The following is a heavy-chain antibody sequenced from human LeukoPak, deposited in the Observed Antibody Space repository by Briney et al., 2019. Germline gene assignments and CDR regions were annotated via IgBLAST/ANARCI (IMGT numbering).Heavy chain of an antibody. J-gene: IGHJ4*02. Sequence: SETLSLTCTVSGYSISSGYYWGWIRQPPGKGLEWIGSIYHSGSTYYNPSLKSRVTISVDTSKNQFSLKLSSVTAADTAVYYCARGTNMDYWGQGTLVTVSS. V-gene: IGHV4-38-2*02. CDR1: GYSISSGYY. CDR2: IYHSGST. CDR3: ARGTNMDY. D-gene: IGHD2/OR15-2a*01.